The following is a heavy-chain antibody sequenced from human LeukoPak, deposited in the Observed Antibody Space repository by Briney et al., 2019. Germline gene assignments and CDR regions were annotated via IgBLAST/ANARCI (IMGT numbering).Heavy chain of an antibody. D-gene: IGHD4-23*01. Sequence: GGSLRLSCAVSGLTFSNAWMSWVRQAPGKGLEWVGRIKSTTVDGTPEYAAPVKGRLTIPRDDSKNTVYLQMNSLKTEDTAVYYCTTGPGNSGYWGQGTLVTVSS. J-gene: IGHJ4*02. V-gene: IGHV3-15*01. CDR1: GLTFSNAW. CDR2: IKSTTVDGTP. CDR3: TTGPGNSGY.